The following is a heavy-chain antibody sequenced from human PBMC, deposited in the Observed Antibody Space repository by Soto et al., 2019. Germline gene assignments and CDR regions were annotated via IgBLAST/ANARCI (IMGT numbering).Heavy chain of an antibody. J-gene: IGHJ4*02. Sequence: EVQLVESGGGLVKPGGSLRLSCAASGFTFSSYSMNWVRQAPGKGLEWVSSISSSSSYIYYADSVKGRFTISRDDAKNSLYLQMNRLRVEDTAVYYCARVGGQLVPGFDYWGQGTLVTVSS. CDR3: ARVGGQLVPGFDY. D-gene: IGHD6-6*01. CDR2: ISSSSSYI. V-gene: IGHV3-21*01. CDR1: GFTFSSYS.